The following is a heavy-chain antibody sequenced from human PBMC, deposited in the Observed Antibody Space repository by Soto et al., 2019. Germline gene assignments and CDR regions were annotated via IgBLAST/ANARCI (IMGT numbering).Heavy chain of an antibody. D-gene: IGHD3-10*01. CDR2: IYYTEST. J-gene: IGHJ5*02. V-gene: IGHV4-30-4*01. CDR1: GGSISSGDYY. Sequence: SETLSLTCTVSGGSISSGDYYWSWIRQPPGQGLEWIGYIYYTESTYYNPSLKSRLTISLHTSKNQFSLKLSSVTAADTAVYYCANSPLGSGSYHCFDPWGQGTLVTVSS. CDR3: ANSPLGSGSYHCFDP.